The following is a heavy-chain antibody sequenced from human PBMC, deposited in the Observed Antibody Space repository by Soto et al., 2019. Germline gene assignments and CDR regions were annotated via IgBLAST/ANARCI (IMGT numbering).Heavy chain of an antibody. CDR1: GYTFTSYY. D-gene: IGHD1-26*01. V-gene: IGHV1-46*01. J-gene: IGHJ6*02. CDR3: ARXTGYGGSYTFGMDV. CDR2: FNPASTGT. Sequence: ASVKVSCKASGYTFTSYYMHWLRQAPGQGLEWVGFFNPASTGTTHAQKFQGRVTMTKDTSASTAYLELSSLSSEDTAIYYCARXTGYGGSYTFGMDVWGQGPTVTVSS.